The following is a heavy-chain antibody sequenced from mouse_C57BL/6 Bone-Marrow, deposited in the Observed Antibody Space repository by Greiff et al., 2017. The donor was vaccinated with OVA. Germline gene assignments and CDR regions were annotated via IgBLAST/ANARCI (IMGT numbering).Heavy chain of an antibody. J-gene: IGHJ1*03. D-gene: IGHD1-1*02. V-gene: IGHV14-4*01. CDR1: GFNIKDDY. Sequence: EVQLQQSGAELVRPGASVKLSCTASGFNIKDDYMHWVKQRPEQGLEWIGWIDPENGDTEYASKFQGKATITADTSSNTAYLQLSSLTSEDTAVYYCTTKGGYYGNWYFDVWGTGTTVTVSS. CDR2: IDPENGDT. CDR3: TTKGGYYGNWYFDV.